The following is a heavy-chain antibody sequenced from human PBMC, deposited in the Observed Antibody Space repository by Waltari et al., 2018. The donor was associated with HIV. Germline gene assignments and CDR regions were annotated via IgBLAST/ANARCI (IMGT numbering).Heavy chain of an antibody. CDR3: ARVDRYTSSGLDY. Sequence: QVQLQESGPGLVKPSEHLSLIGTVSGGSLRNYYWPWLRQPPGKGLEWIGDIYYSGSANYNPSLKSRVTISVDTSKNQFSLKVRSVTAADTAIYYCARVDRYTSSGLDYWGQGTLVNVSS. D-gene: IGHD6-13*01. CDR1: GGSLRNYY. CDR2: IYYSGSA. J-gene: IGHJ4*02. V-gene: IGHV4-59*01.